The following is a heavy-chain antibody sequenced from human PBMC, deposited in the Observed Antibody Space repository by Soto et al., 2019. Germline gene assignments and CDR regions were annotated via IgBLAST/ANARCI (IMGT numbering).Heavy chain of an antibody. J-gene: IGHJ6*02. D-gene: IGHD3-9*01. CDR1: GFTFSSYW. CDR3: ARDQYDILTGYDYYYYGMDV. CDR2: INSDGSST. Sequence: PGGSLRLSCAASGFTFSSYWMHWVRRAPGKGLVWVSRINSDGSSTSYADSVKGRFTISRDNAKNTLYLQMNSLRAEDTAVYYCARDQYDILTGYDYYYYGMDVWGQGTTVTVSS. V-gene: IGHV3-74*01.